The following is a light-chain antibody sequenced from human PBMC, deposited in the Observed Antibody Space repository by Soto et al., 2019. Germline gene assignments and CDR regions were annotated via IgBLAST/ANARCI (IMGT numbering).Light chain of an antibody. CDR1: QSVSSY. CDR3: QQRSGWPPSLT. J-gene: IGKJ4*01. CDR2: DAS. Sequence: EAVLTQSPATLSLSPGETATLSCRASQSVSSYLAWYQQKPGQAPRLLIYDASKTATGIPARFSGSGSGTDFTLTISGLEPEDFAVYYCQQRSGWPPSLTFGGGPKVEIK. V-gene: IGKV3-11*01.